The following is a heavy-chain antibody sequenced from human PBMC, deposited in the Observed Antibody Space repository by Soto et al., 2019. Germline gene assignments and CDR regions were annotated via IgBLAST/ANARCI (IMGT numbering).Heavy chain of an antibody. Sequence: QLQLQESGPGLVKPSETLSLTCTVSGGSISRSSYYWGWIRQPPGKGPEWIGSIYYSGSIKYNPSLKSRVTVSVDTSKNQFALKLGSVTAADTAVYYCARHFSLDEVWFVPWGQGTLVTVSS. CDR1: GGSISRSSYY. D-gene: IGHD3-3*01. V-gene: IGHV4-39*01. CDR3: ARHFSLDEVWFVP. CDR2: IYYSGSI. J-gene: IGHJ5*02.